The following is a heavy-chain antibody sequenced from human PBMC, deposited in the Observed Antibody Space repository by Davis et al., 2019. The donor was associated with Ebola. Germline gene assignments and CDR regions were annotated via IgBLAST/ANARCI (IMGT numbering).Heavy chain of an antibody. CDR3: ARDRYGDYYYYGMDV. CDR2: IIPIFGTA. J-gene: IGHJ6*02. Sequence: AASVKVSCKASEGTFGNYAINWVRQAPGRGLEWMGGIIPIFGTANYAQKFQGRVTITADKSTSTAYIELSSLRSEDTAVYYCARDRYGDYYYYGMDVWGQGTTVTVSS. V-gene: IGHV1-69*06. CDR1: EGTFGNYA. D-gene: IGHD4-17*01.